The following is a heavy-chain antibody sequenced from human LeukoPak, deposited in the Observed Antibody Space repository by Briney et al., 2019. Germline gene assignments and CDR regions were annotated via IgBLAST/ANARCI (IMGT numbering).Heavy chain of an antibody. CDR2: INHSGST. CDR3: ARDRVPLLEHYDSSDFD. CDR1: GGSFSGYY. V-gene: IGHV4-34*01. J-gene: IGHJ4*02. D-gene: IGHD3-22*01. Sequence: SETLSLTCAVYGGSFSGYYWSWIRQPPGKGLEWIGEINHSGSTNYNPSLKSRVTISVDTPKNLFSLKLSSVTAEDTAVYYCARDRVPLLEHYDSSDFDWGQGTLVTVSS.